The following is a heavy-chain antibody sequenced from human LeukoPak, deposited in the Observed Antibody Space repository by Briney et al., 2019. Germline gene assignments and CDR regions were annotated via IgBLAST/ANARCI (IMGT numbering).Heavy chain of an antibody. Sequence: GGSLRLSCAASGFTFSSYGMHWVRQAPGKGLEWVAVIWYDGSNKYYADSVKGRFTISRDNSKNTLYLQMNSLRAEGTAVYYCASVAVAGDFDYWGQGTLVTVSS. J-gene: IGHJ4*02. D-gene: IGHD6-19*01. CDR2: IWYDGSNK. V-gene: IGHV3-33*01. CDR3: ASVAVAGDFDY. CDR1: GFTFSSYG.